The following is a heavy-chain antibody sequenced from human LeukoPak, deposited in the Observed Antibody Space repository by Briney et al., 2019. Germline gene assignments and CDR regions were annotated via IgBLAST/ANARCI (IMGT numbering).Heavy chain of an antibody. V-gene: IGHV1-69*02. J-gene: IGHJ4*02. CDR2: IIPILGIA. CDR1: GGTFSSYT. Sequence: ASVKVSCKASGGTFSSYTISWVRQAPGQGLEWMGRIIPILGIANYAQKFQGRVTITADKSTSTAYMELSSLRSEDTAVYYCARGQIQLWTLPFDYWGQGTLVTVSS. CDR3: ARGQIQLWTLPFDY. D-gene: IGHD5-18*01.